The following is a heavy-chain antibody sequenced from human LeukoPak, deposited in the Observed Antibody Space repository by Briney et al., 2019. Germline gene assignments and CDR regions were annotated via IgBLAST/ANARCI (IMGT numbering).Heavy chain of an antibody. V-gene: IGHV1-18*01. D-gene: IGHD6-13*01. J-gene: IGHJ6*03. CDR3: ARLIAAAGSYYYYYYKDV. Sequence: ASVKVSCKASGYTFTSYGISWVRQAPGQGLEWMGWISAYNGNTNYAQKLQGRVTMTTDTSTSTAYMELRSLRSDDTAVYYCARLIAAAGSYYYYYYKDVWGKGTTVTVSS. CDR1: GYTFTSYG. CDR2: ISAYNGNT.